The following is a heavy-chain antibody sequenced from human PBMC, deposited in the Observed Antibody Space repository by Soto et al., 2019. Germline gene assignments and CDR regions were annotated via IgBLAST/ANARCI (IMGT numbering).Heavy chain of an antibody. CDR2: IYSGGST. V-gene: IGHV3-66*01. CDR3: ASAPTVTRDWWYFDY. D-gene: IGHD4-17*01. Sequence: EVQLVESGGGLVQPGGSLRLSCAASGFTVSSNYMSWVRQAPGKGLEWVSVIYSGGSTYYADSVKGSFTISRDNSKNTLYLQMNSLRAEDTAVYYCASAPTVTRDWWYFDYWGQGTLVTVSS. J-gene: IGHJ4*02. CDR1: GFTVSSNY.